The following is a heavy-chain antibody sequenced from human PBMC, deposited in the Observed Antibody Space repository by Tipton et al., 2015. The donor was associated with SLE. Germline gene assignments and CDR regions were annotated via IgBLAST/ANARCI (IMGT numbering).Heavy chain of an antibody. CDR1: GGSFSGYY. J-gene: IGHJ4*02. CDR2: IYYSGST. Sequence: TLSLTCVVYGGSFSGYYWSWIRQPPGKGLEWIGYIYYSGSTYYNPSLKSRVTFSVDTSKNQFSLRLTSVTAADTAVYYCARGGVGGYDYFDYWGQGTLVTVSS. D-gene: IGHD5-12*01. CDR3: ARGGVGGYDYFDY. V-gene: IGHV4-34*09.